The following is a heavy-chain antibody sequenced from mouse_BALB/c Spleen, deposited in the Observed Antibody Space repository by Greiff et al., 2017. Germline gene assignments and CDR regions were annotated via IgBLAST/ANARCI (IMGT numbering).Heavy chain of an antibody. CDR1: GFTFSDYY. J-gene: IGHJ4*01. CDR2: ISDGGSYT. Sequence: DVHLVESGGGLVKPGGSLKLSCAASGFTFSDYYMYWVRQTPEKRLEWVATISDGGSYTYYPDSVKGRFTISRDNAKNNLYLQMSSLKSEDTAMYYCARARSHYYAMDYWGQGTSVTVSS. V-gene: IGHV5-4*02. CDR3: ARARSHYYAMDY.